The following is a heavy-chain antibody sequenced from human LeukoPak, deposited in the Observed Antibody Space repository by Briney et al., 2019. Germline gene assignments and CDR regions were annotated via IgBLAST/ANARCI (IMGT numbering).Heavy chain of an antibody. V-gene: IGHV3-30*02. Sequence: GGSLRLSCAASGFTFSSYGMHWVRQAPGKGLEWVAFIRYDGSNKYYADSVKGRFTISRDNSKNTLYLQMNSLRAEDTAVYYCAKEMYYDFWSGDPGAFDIWGQATMVTVSS. CDR1: GFTFSSYG. J-gene: IGHJ3*02. D-gene: IGHD3-3*01. CDR2: IRYDGSNK. CDR3: AKEMYYDFWSGDPGAFDI.